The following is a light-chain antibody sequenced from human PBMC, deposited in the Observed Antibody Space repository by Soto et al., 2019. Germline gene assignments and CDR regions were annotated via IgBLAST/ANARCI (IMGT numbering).Light chain of an antibody. Sequence: DIQVTKSPTSLAQSVGDRVAITCRASQSNSTYLPWYQQKPGKAPKILIYAASSVQSEVPSRFSGSGSVTDFTRTISSRQPEDFATYYCQQSYSTPFTCGQGTRLEIK. CDR2: AAS. J-gene: IGKJ5*01. CDR1: QSNSTY. CDR3: QQSYSTPFT. V-gene: IGKV1-39*01.